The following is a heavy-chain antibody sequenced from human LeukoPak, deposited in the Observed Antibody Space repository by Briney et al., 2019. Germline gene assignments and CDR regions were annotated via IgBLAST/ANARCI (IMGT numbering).Heavy chain of an antibody. CDR3: ARDLHYDILTGYVHYYGMDV. Sequence: SETLSLTCTVSGGSISNFYWGWIRQPPGKGLEWIGWSYERGSTSYNPSLKRRVAISVDTSKNQFSLKLSSVTAADTAVYYCARDLHYDILTGYVHYYGMDVWGQGTTVTVSS. D-gene: IGHD3-9*01. CDR1: GGSISNFY. J-gene: IGHJ6*02. V-gene: IGHV4-59*01. CDR2: SYERGST.